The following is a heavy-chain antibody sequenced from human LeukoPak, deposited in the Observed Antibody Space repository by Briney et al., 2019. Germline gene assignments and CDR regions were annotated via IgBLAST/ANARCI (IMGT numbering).Heavy chain of an antibody. D-gene: IGHD3-10*01. J-gene: IGHJ4*02. V-gene: IGHV3-23*01. CDR1: GFTFSSYA. Sequence: PGGSLRLSCAASGFTFSSYAMGWVRQAPGKGLEWVSAISGSGGSTYYADSVKGRFTISRDNSKNTLYLQMNSLRAEDTAVYYCAKDLGWFGELSPYYFDYWGQGTLVTVSS. CDR3: AKDLGWFGELSPYYFDY. CDR2: ISGSGGST.